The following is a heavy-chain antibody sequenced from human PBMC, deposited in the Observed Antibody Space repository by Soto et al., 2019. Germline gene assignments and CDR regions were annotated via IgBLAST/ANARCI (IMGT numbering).Heavy chain of an antibody. J-gene: IGHJ6*02. V-gene: IGHV4-31*03. D-gene: IGHD1-26*01. CDR3: ARDDREITPRGMEV. Sequence: QVQLQESGPGLVKPSQTLSLTCTVSGGSISSGGYYWSWIRQHPGKGVEWIGYIYYSGSTYYDPSVKSRVTRAVDTSKNPFSLKVSSVTAADMAVYYCARDDREITPRGMEVWGQGTTVAV. CDR1: GGSISSGGYY. CDR2: IYYSGST.